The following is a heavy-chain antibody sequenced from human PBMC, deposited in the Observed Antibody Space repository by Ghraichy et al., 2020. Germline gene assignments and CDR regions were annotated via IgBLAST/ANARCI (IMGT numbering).Heavy chain of an antibody. J-gene: IGHJ4*02. D-gene: IGHD6-19*01. CDR3: ARHGYSSGWSLFDY. CDR1: GGSISSYY. V-gene: IGHV4-4*09. CDR2: IYTSGST. Sequence: SETLSLTCTVSGGSISSYYWSWIRQPPGKGLEWIGYIYTSGSTNYNPSLKSRVTISVDTSKNQFSLKLSSVTAADTAVYYCARHGYSSGWSLFDYWGQGTLVTVSS.